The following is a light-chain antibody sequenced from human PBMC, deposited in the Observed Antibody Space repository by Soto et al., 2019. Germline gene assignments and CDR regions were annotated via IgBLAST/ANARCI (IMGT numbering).Light chain of an antibody. CDR3: QSYDSSLSGYV. CDR2: DNF. J-gene: IGLJ1*01. CDR1: SSNIGAGYD. Sequence: QSALTQPPSVSRAPGHRVTISCTGSSSNIGAGYDVHWYQQLPGTAPKLLIYDNFNRPSGVPDRFSGSKSGTSASLAITGLQAEDEADYYCQSYDSSLSGYVFGTGTKVTVL. V-gene: IGLV1-40*01.